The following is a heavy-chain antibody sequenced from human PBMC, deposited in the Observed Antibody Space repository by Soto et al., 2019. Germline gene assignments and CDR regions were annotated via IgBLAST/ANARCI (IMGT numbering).Heavy chain of an antibody. D-gene: IGHD6-13*01. V-gene: IGHV4-34*01. Sequence: PSETLSLTCAVYGGSFSNYYWSWIRQPPGKGLEWIGEINHSGSTNYNPSLKSRVTISVDTSKNQFSLKLSSVTAADTAVYYCERGGVSSSRNWFDPWGQGTLVTSPQ. CDR1: GGSFSNYY. CDR2: INHSGST. CDR3: ERGGVSSSRNWFDP. J-gene: IGHJ5*02.